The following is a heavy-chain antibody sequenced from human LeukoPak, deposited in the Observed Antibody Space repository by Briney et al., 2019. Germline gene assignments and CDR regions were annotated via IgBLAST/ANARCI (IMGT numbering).Heavy chain of an antibody. Sequence: PSETLSLTCTVSGGSISTYYWNWLRQPPGKGLEWIGYIYHSGSTNYNPCLQSRVTISVDTSKNQFSLNLNSVTAADTAVYYCARGGAARLHFQNWGQGTLVTVSS. CDR2: IYHSGST. CDR1: GGSISTYY. J-gene: IGHJ1*01. D-gene: IGHD6-6*01. CDR3: ARGGAARLHFQN. V-gene: IGHV4-59*01.